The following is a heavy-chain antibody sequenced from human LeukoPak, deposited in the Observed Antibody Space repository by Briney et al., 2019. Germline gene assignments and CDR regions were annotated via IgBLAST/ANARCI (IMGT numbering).Heavy chain of an antibody. V-gene: IGHV4-39*07. Sequence: ASETLSLTCTVSGGSISSSSYYWGWIRQPPGKGLEWIGSIYYSGSTYYNPTLKSRVTISVDTSKNQFSLKLSSVTAADTAVYYCARGLLDDYGDYGSWFDPWGQGTLVTVSS. J-gene: IGHJ5*02. CDR2: IYYSGST. D-gene: IGHD4-17*01. CDR3: ARGLLDDYGDYGSWFDP. CDR1: GGSISSSSYY.